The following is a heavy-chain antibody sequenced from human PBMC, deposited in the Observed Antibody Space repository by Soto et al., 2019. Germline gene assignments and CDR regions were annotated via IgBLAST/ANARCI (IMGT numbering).Heavy chain of an antibody. Sequence: QVQLQESGPGLVKPSQTLSLTCTVSGGSISSGGYYWSWIRQHPGKGLEWIGYIYYSGSTYYNPSIKSRVTISVDTSKNQFSLKLSSVTAADTAVYYCARDEVGATVSSWFDPWGQGTLVTVSS. CDR2: IYYSGST. J-gene: IGHJ5*02. D-gene: IGHD1-26*01. CDR3: ARDEVGATVSSWFDP. CDR1: GGSISSGGYY. V-gene: IGHV4-31*03.